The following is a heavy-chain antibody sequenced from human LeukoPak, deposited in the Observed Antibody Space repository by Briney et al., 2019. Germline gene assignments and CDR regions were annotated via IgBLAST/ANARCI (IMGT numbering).Heavy chain of an antibody. V-gene: IGHV1-18*01. Sequence: GASVKVSCKASGYTFTSYGISWVRQAPGQGLEWMGWISAYNGNTNYAQKLQGRVTITADESTSTAYMELSSLRSEDTAVYYCARDYSNSPNWFDPWGQGTLVTVSS. D-gene: IGHD4-11*01. CDR3: ARDYSNSPNWFDP. J-gene: IGHJ5*02. CDR1: GYTFTSYG. CDR2: ISAYNGNT.